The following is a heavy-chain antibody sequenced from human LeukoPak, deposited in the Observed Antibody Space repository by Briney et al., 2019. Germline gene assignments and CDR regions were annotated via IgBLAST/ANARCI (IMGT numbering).Heavy chain of an antibody. V-gene: IGHV3-48*01. CDR2: INRSSSTI. CDR1: GFTFSDYP. Sequence: GGSLRLSCAASGFTFSDYPMNWFRLVPGKGLEWVSYINRSSSTIYYADSVRGRFTISRDNAKNSLYLQMNSLRAEDTAVYYCARDQRGDPTDYWGQGTLVTVSS. CDR3: ARDQRGDPTDY. D-gene: IGHD3-16*01. J-gene: IGHJ4*02.